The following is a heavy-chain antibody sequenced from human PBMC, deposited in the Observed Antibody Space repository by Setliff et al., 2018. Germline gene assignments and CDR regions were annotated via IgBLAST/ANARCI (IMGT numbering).Heavy chain of an antibody. CDR2: INRRGST. CDR3: ARASSGWYSAYYYYRDV. D-gene: IGHD6-19*01. Sequence: SETLSLTCTVSGGSVNSGYDDWNWLRQPAGKGLEWIGHINRRGSTNFSPSLKSRVTISLDTSKNQFSLNLTSVTAADTAVYYCARASSGWYSAYYYYRDVWGKGTTVTVSS. CDR1: GGSVNSGYDD. J-gene: IGHJ6*03. V-gene: IGHV4-61*09.